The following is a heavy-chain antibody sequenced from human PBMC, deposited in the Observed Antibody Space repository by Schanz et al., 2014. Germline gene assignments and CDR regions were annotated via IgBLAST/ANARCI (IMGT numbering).Heavy chain of an antibody. V-gene: IGHV3-21*01. CDR2: ISSSGSYI. J-gene: IGHJ4*02. CDR1: GFTISSYS. Sequence: EVHLVESGGGLVKRGGSLRLSCAASGFTISSYSMNWVRQAPGKGLEWVSSISSSGSYIYYADSVKGRFSISRDNAKNSLFLQMNRLRAEATALYYCAIIGVMVAVAGTRADYWGQGTLVTVSS. D-gene: IGHD6-19*01. CDR3: AIIGVMVAVAGTRADY.